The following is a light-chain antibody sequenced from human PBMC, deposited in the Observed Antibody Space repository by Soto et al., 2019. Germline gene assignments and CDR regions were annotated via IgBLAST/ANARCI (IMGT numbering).Light chain of an antibody. CDR2: DAS. CDR3: QQYGSSAIT. J-gene: IGKJ5*01. Sequence: EILLTQSPGTLSMSPGERSTLSCRASQSVSSSYLAWYQQNPGQAPRLLVYDASTRASGIPDRFSGSGSGTDFSLTISRLEPEDFTVYYCQQYGSSAITFGQGTRLEIK. V-gene: IGKV3-20*01. CDR1: QSVSSSY.